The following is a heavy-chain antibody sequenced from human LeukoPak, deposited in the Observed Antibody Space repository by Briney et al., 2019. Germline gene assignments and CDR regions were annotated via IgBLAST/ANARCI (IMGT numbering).Heavy chain of an antibody. CDR3: ARGRSWYGDSYFDY. J-gene: IGHJ4*02. CDR2: INHSGST. CDR1: GGSFSGYY. Sequence: SETLSLTCAVYGGSFSGYYWSWIRQPPGKGLEWIGEINHSGSTNYNPSLKSRVNISVDTSKNQFSLKLSSVTAADTAVYYCARGRSWYGDSYFDYWGQGTLVTVSS. V-gene: IGHV4-34*01. D-gene: IGHD4-17*01.